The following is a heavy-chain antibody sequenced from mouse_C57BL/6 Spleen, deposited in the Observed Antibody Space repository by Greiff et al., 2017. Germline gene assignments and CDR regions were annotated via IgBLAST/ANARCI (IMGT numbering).Heavy chain of an antibody. Sequence: EVHLVESGGGLVKPGGSLKLSCAASGFTFSDYGMHWVRQAPEKGLEWVAYISSGSSTIYYAATVKGRFTISRDNAKNTLFLQRTSLSSEDTAMYYCARSGSSLDYWGQGTTLTVSS. V-gene: IGHV5-17*01. J-gene: IGHJ2*01. CDR1: GFTFSDYG. D-gene: IGHD1-1*01. CDR2: ISSGSSTI. CDR3: ARSGSSLDY.